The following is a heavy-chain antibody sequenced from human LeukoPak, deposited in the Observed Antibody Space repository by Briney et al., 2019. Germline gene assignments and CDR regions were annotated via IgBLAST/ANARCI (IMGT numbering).Heavy chain of an antibody. J-gene: IGHJ4*02. CDR2: ISYDGSNK. Sequence: PGGSLRLSCAASGFTFSSYGMHWARQAPGKGLEWVAVISYDGSNKYYADSVKGRFTISRDNSKNTLYLQMNSLRAEDTAVYYCAKDQDGYSGYWGQGTLVTVSS. V-gene: IGHV3-30*18. CDR3: AKDQDGYSGY. D-gene: IGHD5-24*01. CDR1: GFTFSSYG.